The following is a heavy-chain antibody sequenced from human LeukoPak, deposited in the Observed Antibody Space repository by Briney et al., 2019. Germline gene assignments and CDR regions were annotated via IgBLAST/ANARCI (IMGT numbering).Heavy chain of an antibody. Sequence: GGSLRLSCAASGFTFSSYSMNWVRQAPGKGLEWVSSISSSSSYIYYADSVKGRFTISRDNARNSLYLQMNSLRAEDTAVYYCARRGPTTVTTHDAFDIWGRGTMVTVSS. V-gene: IGHV3-21*01. CDR2: ISSSSSYI. CDR1: GFTFSSYS. CDR3: ARRGPTTVTTHDAFDI. J-gene: IGHJ3*02. D-gene: IGHD4-17*01.